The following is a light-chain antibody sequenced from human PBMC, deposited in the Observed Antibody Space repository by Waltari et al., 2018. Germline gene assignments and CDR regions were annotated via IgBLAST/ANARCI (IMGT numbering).Light chain of an antibody. V-gene: IGKV4-1*01. CDR3: QQYYSSPFT. CDR1: QSVLYSSNNQNY. CDR2: WAS. Sequence: DIVMTQSPDSLAVSLGERATINCKSRQSVLYSSNNQNYLAWYQQKPGQTPKLLISWASIRESGVPDRFSGSGSGTDFTLTISSLQAEDVAVYYCQQYYSSPFTFGPGTKVYIK. J-gene: IGKJ3*01.